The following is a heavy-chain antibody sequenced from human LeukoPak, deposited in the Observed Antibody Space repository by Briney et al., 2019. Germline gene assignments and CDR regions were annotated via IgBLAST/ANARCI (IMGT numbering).Heavy chain of an antibody. CDR2: IIPIFGTA. CDR3: ARVPRDRNSLDS. V-gene: IGHV1-69*05. Sequence: ASVKVSCKASGGTFSSYAISWVRQAPGQGLEWMGGIIPIFGTANYAQKFQGRVTITRDTSISSVYMEVSSLTSEDTAVYYCARVPRDRNSLDSWGQGTLVTVSS. D-gene: IGHD1-7*01. CDR1: GGTFSSYA. J-gene: IGHJ4*02.